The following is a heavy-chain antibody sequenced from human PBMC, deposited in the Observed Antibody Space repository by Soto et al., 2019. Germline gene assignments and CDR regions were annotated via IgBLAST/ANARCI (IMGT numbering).Heavy chain of an antibody. V-gene: IGHV4-31*11. CDR3: ARDRGITGTFFGFDP. CDR1: GGSISSGGYS. CDR2: IYYSGST. Sequence: SETLSLTCAFSGGSISSGGYSWSWIRQHPGKGLEWIGYIYYSGSTYYNPSLKSRVTISVDTSKNQFSLKLSSVTAADTAVYYCARDRGITGTFFGFDPWGQGTLVTVSS. J-gene: IGHJ5*02. D-gene: IGHD1-20*01.